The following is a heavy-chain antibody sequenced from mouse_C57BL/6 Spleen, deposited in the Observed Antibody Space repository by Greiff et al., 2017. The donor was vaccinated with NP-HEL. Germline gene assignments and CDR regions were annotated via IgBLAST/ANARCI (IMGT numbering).Heavy chain of an antibody. CDR3: AREGGHFDY. CDR1: GYTFTSYW. D-gene: IGHD1-1*02. Sequence: QVQLQQPGAELVRPGTSVKLSCKASGYTFTSYWMHWVKQRPGQGLEWIGVIDPSDSYTNYNQKFKGKATLTVDTSSSTAYMQLSSLTSEDSAVYYCAREGGHFDYWGQGTTLTVSS. CDR2: IDPSDSYT. J-gene: IGHJ2*01. V-gene: IGHV1-59*01.